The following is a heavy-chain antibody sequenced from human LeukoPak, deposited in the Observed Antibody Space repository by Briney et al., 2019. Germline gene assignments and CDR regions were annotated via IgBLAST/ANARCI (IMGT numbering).Heavy chain of an antibody. Sequence: GGSLRLSCAASGFTFSNYWMTWVRQAPGKGLEWVANIKQDGSEKYYVDSVKGRFTISRDNAKNSLYLQMNSLRAEDTAVHYCARARDTLDYWGQGTLVTVSS. CDR1: GFTFSNYW. V-gene: IGHV3-7*01. J-gene: IGHJ4*02. CDR3: ARARDTLDY. CDR2: IKQDGSEK.